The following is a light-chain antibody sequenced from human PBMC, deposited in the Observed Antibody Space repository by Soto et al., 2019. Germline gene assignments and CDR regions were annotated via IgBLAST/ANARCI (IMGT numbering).Light chain of an antibody. CDR3: QQYYGPPRA. J-gene: IGKJ1*01. Sequence: DIVMTQSPDSLAVSLGERATINCKSSQSVLYSSNNKNYLAWYQQKPGQPPKLLIYWASTRESGVPXXXSGSGSGTDFTLTISSLQAEDVAVYYFQQYYGPPRAFGQGTKVDI. V-gene: IGKV4-1*01. CDR2: WAS. CDR1: QSVLYSSNNKNY.